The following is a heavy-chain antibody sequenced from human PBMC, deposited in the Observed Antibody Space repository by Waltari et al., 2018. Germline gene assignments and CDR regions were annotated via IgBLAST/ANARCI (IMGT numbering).Heavy chain of an antibody. V-gene: IGHV4-59*08. J-gene: IGHJ3*02. CDR3: ARHGYDFWSGYYTFAFDI. CDR2: IYYSGST. CDR1: GGSISSYY. Sequence: QVQLQESGPGLVKPSETLSLTCTVSGGSISSYYWSWIRQPPGKGLEWIGYIYYSGSTNYNPSLKSRVTISVDTPKNQFSLKLSSVTAADTAVYYCARHGYDFWSGYYTFAFDIWGQGTMVTVSS. D-gene: IGHD3-3*01.